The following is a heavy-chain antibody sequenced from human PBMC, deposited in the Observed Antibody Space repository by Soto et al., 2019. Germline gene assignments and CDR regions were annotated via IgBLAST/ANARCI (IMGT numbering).Heavy chain of an antibody. CDR1: GYTLHDYY. CDR2: MNPNRGGT. Sequence: VSCYASGYTLHDYYMLWVLQHPGHGLEWRVWMNPNRGGTKYAQKFQGWVTMNRDTSISSAYMELRRLRSDDTAVYYCARDYVGAYCSSTSCYWDYYYGMDVWGQGTTVTVSS. J-gene: IGHJ6*02. D-gene: IGHD2-2*01. CDR3: ARDYVGAYCSSTSCYWDYYYGMDV. V-gene: IGHV1-2*04.